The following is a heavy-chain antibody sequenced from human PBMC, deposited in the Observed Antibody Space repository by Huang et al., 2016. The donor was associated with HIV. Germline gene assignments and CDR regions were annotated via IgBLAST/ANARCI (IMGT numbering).Heavy chain of an antibody. J-gene: IGHJ4*02. V-gene: IGHV3-30*18. D-gene: IGHD2-15*01. CDR1: GFIFSNFA. Sequence: QVHLVESGGGVFQPGRSLRLSCAASGFIFSNFAMHWVGQAPGKGLEWGAVISYDGRNDFYSDSVKGRFTISRDNFKDTLTLQMNSLRIDDTAVYFCAKESRWFSDLDHWGQGTLVTVSS. CDR3: AKESRWFSDLDH. CDR2: ISYDGRND.